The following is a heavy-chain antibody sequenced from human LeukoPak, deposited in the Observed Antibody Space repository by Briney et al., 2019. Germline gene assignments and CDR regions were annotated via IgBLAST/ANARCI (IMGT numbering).Heavy chain of an antibody. CDR2: IYYSGNT. D-gene: IGHD3-16*02. CDR3: ARTGMEYDYVWGSYRLFDY. CDR1: GGSISSYY. Sequence: SETLSLTCTVSGGSISSYYWSWIRQPPGKGLEWIGYIYYSGNTNYNPSLQSRVTISVDTSKNQFSLKLSSVTAADTAVYYCARTGMEYDYVWGSYRLFDYWGQGTLVTVSS. V-gene: IGHV4-59*01. J-gene: IGHJ4*02.